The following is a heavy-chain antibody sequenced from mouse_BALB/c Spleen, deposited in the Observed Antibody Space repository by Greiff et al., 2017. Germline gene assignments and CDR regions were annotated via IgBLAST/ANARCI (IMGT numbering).Heavy chain of an antibody. CDR1: GYTFTSYY. D-gene: IGHD1-1*01. CDR2: INPSNGGT. J-gene: IGHJ4*01. CDR3: TRNYYGSRDYAMDY. Sequence: VKLQESGAELVKPGASVKLSCKASGYTFTSYYMYWVKQRPGQGLEWIGEINPSNGGTNFNEKFKSKATLTVDKSSSTAYMQLSSLTSEDSAVYYCTRNYYGSRDYAMDYWGQGTSVTVSS. V-gene: IGHV1S81*02.